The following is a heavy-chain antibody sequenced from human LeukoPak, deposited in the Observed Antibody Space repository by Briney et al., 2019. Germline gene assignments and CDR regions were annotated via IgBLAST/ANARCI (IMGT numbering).Heavy chain of an antibody. CDR1: GFTFSSYA. D-gene: IGHD5-12*01. CDR2: ISYDGSNK. J-gene: IGHJ5*02. Sequence: GRSLRLSCAASGFTFSSYAMHWVRQAPGKGLEWVAVISYDGSNKYYADSVKGRFTISRDNSKNTLYLQMNSLRAEDTAVYYCAALGGYSGFDPWGQGTLVTVSS. CDR3: AALGGYSGFDP. V-gene: IGHV3-30-3*01.